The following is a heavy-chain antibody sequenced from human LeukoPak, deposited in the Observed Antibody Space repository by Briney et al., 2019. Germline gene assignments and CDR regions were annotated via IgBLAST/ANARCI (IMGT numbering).Heavy chain of an antibody. Sequence: SETLSLTCAVYGGSFTEYHWSWIRQSPGKSLEWIGEINYTGRTHYNPSLTSRATISIDMSERQFSLRLTSVTAADTAVYYCARERRVEVSARQTVAFDMWAQGTMVIVSS. J-gene: IGHJ3*02. V-gene: IGHV4-34*01. CDR1: GGSFTEYH. CDR3: ARERRVEVSARQTVAFDM. CDR2: INYTGRT. D-gene: IGHD5/OR15-5a*01.